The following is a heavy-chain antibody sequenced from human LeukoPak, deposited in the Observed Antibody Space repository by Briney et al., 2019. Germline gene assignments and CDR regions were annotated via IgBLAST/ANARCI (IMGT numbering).Heavy chain of an antibody. D-gene: IGHD3-22*01. CDR3: AKDNTGRVLAYYYDSSGYYFS. J-gene: IGHJ5*02. CDR2: ISGDGGST. CDR1: GFTFDDYA. Sequence: GGSLRLSCAASGFTFDDYAMHWVRQAPGKGLEWVSLISGDGGSTYYADSVKGRFTISRDNSKNSLYLQMNSLRTEDTALYYCAKDNTGRVLAYYYDSSGYYFSWGQGTLVTVSS. V-gene: IGHV3-43*02.